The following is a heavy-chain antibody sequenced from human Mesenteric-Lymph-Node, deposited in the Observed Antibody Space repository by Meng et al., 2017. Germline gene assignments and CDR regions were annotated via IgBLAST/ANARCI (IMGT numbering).Heavy chain of an antibody. D-gene: IGHD1-7*01. CDR3: GRDQGRELINH. CDR2: VYHRGDT. V-gene: IGHV4-4*03. CDR1: GDSISSDIW. J-gene: IGHJ4*02. Sequence: QAQRERSCPGLLKPPGPRSLTCTVSGDSISSDIWLSWVRQPPGKGLEWIGEVYHRGDTNYNPSLKSRVDISVDKSKNQFYLSLFSVTAADTAVYHCGRDQGRELINHWGQGTLVTVSS.